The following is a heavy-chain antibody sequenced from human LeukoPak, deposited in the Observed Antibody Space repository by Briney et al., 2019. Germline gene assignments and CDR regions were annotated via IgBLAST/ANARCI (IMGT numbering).Heavy chain of an antibody. D-gene: IGHD2-2*01. CDR1: GYTFTSYG. Sequence: ASVKVSCKASGYTFTSYGISWVRQAPGQGLEWMGWISAYNGNTNYAQKLQGRVTMTTDTSTSTAYMELRSLRSDDTAVYYCAREPRYCSSTSCSAEYFQHWGQGTLVTVSP. V-gene: IGHV1-18*01. CDR2: ISAYNGNT. CDR3: AREPRYCSSTSCSAEYFQH. J-gene: IGHJ1*01.